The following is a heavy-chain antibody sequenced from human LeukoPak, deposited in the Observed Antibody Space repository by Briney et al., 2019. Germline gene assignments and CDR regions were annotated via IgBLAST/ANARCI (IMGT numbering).Heavy chain of an antibody. D-gene: IGHD3-22*01. CDR2: ISHDGISE. J-gene: IGHJ3*01. CDR1: GFSFSNYD. Sequence: GRSLRLSCAASGFSFSNYDMSWVRRAPGKGLEWVAFISHDGISEYYTDSVKGRFTISRDNSKNTLYLQMNSLRAEDTAMYYCAREGPISMVVITYDAFDLWGRGTVVTVSS. V-gene: IGHV3-30-3*01. CDR3: AREGPISMVVITYDAFDL.